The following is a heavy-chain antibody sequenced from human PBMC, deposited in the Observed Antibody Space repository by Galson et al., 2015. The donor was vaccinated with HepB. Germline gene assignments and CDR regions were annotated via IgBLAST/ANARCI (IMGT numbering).Heavy chain of an antibody. Sequence: SLRLSCAASGFTFSIHAMSWVRQAPGKGLEWVSDIGSTGGSTYYADSVKGRFTISRDNSKNTLYLQMNSLKTEDTAVYYCTTGLMYYADAFDIWGQGTMVTVSS. CDR3: TTGLMYYADAFDI. V-gene: IGHV3-23*01. CDR1: GFTFSIHA. J-gene: IGHJ3*02. D-gene: IGHD2-8*01. CDR2: IGSTGGST.